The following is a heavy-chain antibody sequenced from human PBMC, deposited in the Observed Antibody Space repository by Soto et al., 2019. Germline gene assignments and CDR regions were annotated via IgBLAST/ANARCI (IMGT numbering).Heavy chain of an antibody. CDR1: GYTFFTYD. J-gene: IGHJ5*02. Sequence: ASVKVSCKASGYTFFTYDISWVRQAPGQGLEWMGWISTYSGDTKYAQKFQGRVTMTTDTSTTTAYLELRSLRSDVTAVYYCARHHGPTTSENWFDPWGQGTLVTVSS. CDR2: ISTYSGDT. V-gene: IGHV1-18*01. CDR3: ARHHGPTTSENWFDP. D-gene: IGHD5-12*01.